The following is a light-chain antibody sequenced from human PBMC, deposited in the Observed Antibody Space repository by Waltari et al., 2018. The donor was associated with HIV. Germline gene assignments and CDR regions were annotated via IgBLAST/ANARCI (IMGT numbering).Light chain of an antibody. CDR1: QSVRYN. CDR3: QQYKYWPPWT. Sequence: IVMTQSPATLSVSLGERATLSCRASQSVRYNLAWYQQKPGQPPRLLIYGASTRATGIPARFSACGSGTEFTLTISSLQSEDFAVYYCQQYKYWPPWTFGQGTKVDIK. V-gene: IGKV3-15*01. CDR2: GAS. J-gene: IGKJ1*01.